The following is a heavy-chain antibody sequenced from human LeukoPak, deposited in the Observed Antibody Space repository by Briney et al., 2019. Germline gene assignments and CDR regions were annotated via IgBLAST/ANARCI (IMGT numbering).Heavy chain of an antibody. J-gene: IGHJ4*02. CDR3: ARVPYYDRSGYSYYFDY. CDR2: IYYNGST. V-gene: IGHV4-59*11. CDR1: GGSIRSHY. Sequence: SETLSLTCTVSGGSIRSHYWGWIRQPPGKGLEWIGYIYYNGSTYYNPSLKSRVTISVDTSKTQFSLKLSSVTAADTAVYYCARVPYYDRSGYSYYFDYWGQGTLVTVSS. D-gene: IGHD3-22*01.